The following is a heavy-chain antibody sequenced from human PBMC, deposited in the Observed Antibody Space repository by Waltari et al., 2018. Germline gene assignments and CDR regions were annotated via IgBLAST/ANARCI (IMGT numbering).Heavy chain of an antibody. J-gene: IGHJ4*02. Sequence: QVQLVQSGAEVKKPGSSVKVSCKASGYTFTGYYMHWVRQAPGQGLEWMGRINPNSGGTNYAQKFQGRVTMTRDTSISTAYMELSRLRSDDTAVYYCARASITIFGVAPFDYWGQGTLVTVSS. V-gene: IGHV1-2*06. CDR1: GYTFTGYY. CDR2: INPNSGGT. D-gene: IGHD3-3*01. CDR3: ARASITIFGVAPFDY.